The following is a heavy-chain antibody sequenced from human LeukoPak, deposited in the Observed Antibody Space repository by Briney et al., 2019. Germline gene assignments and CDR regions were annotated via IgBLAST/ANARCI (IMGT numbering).Heavy chain of an antibody. V-gene: IGHV1-24*01. J-gene: IGHJ4*02. D-gene: IGHD3-10*01. CDR3: ATNRFGELFLY. CDR2: FEPEDGKT. Sequence: WMGGFEPEDGKTLYAQKFQGRVTMTEDTSTDTAYMELSSLTSEDTAVYYCATNRFGELFLYWGQGTLVTVSS.